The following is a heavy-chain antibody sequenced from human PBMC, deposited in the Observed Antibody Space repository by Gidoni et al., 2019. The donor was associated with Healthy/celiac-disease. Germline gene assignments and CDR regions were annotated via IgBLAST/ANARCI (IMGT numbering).Heavy chain of an antibody. CDR1: GFTFSSSG. Sequence: QVQLVESGGGVVQPGRSLRLSCAASGFTFSSSGMHWVRQAPGKGLEWVAVIWYDGSNKYYADSVKGRFTISRDNSKNTLYLQMNSLRAEDTAVYYCARDPSYYYGSGSFYYYYYGMDVWGQGTTVTVSS. CDR3: ARDPSYYYGSGSFYYYYYGMDV. D-gene: IGHD3-10*01. CDR2: IWYDGSNK. V-gene: IGHV3-33*01. J-gene: IGHJ6*02.